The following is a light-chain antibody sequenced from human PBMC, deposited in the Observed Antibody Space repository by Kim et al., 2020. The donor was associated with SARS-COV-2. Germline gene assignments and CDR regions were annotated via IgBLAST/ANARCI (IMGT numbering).Light chain of an antibody. CDR3: QVWDSSGGHHVR. J-gene: IGLJ2*01. CDR2: YDR. Sequence: SYELTQPPSVSVAPGKTATITCGGTNIGTKSVHWYQQRPGQAPVLVISYDRDRPSGIPERFSGSNSGNTATLTISRVEAGDEADYYCQVWDSSGGHHVRFGGGTQLTVL. CDR1: NIGTKS. V-gene: IGLV3-21*04.